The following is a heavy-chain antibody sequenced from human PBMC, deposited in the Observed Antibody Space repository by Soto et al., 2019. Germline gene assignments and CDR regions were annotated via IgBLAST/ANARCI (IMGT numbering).Heavy chain of an antibody. D-gene: IGHD6-13*01. CDR1: GGSISSYY. V-gene: IGHV4-4*07. Sequence: SETLSLTCTVSGGSISSYYWSWIRQPAGKGLEWIGRIYTSASTNYNPSLKSRVTMSVDTSKNQFSLKLSSVTAADTAVYYCAREGAAEDYFDYWGQGTLVTVSS. J-gene: IGHJ4*02. CDR3: AREGAAEDYFDY. CDR2: IYTSAST.